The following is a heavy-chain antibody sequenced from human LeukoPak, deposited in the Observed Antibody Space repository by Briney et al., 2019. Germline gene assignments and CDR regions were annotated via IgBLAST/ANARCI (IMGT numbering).Heavy chain of an antibody. D-gene: IGHD1-26*01. V-gene: IGHV4-39*01. J-gene: IGHJ4*02. CDR3: VWASGSNLGGLDY. Sequence: SETLSLTCTVSGGSISSNTYYWGWIRQPPGKGLEWIGSIYYSGSTYYNPSLKSRVTISADTSKNQFSLKLSSVTAADTAVYYCVWASGSNLGGLDYWGQGTLVTVSS. CDR1: GGSISSNTYY. CDR2: IYYSGST.